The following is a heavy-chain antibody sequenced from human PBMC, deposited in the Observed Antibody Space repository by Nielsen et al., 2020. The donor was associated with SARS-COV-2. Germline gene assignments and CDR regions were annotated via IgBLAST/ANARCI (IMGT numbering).Heavy chain of an antibody. CDR3: ATPRGHYYDSSGVFDY. V-gene: IGHV3-30*03. CDR2: ISYDGSNK. D-gene: IGHD3-22*01. Sequence: GGSLRLSCAASGFTFSSYGTHWVRQAPGKGLEWVAVISYDGSNKYYADSVKGRFTISRDNSKNTLYLQMNSLRAEDTAVYYCATPRGHYYDSSGVFDYWGQGTLVTVSS. CDR1: GFTFSSYG. J-gene: IGHJ4*02.